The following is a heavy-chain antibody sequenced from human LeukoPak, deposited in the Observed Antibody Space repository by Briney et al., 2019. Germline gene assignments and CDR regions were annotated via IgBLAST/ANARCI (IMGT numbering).Heavy chain of an antibody. D-gene: IGHD3-22*01. Sequence: ASVKVSCKASGYTFTSYDVNWVRQATGQGLEWMGWMNPNSGNTGYAQKFQGRVTMTRNTSISTAYMELSSLRSEDTAVYYCARGRRISSGYSYWGQGTLVTVSS. J-gene: IGHJ4*02. CDR1: GYTFTSYD. CDR3: ARGRRISSGYSY. CDR2: MNPNSGNT. V-gene: IGHV1-8*01.